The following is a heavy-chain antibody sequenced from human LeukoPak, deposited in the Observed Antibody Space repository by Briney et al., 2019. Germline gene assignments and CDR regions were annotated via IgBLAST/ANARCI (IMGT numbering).Heavy chain of an antibody. V-gene: IGHV3-7*05. J-gene: IGHJ4*02. Sequence: PGGSLRLSCAASGFTFSRYWMTWVRQAPGKGLEWVANIKEDGTKTYNVDSVKGRFTISRDNAQNSLYLQMNSLTPEDTAVYFCARGEAFCDYWGQGALVTVSS. CDR3: ARGEAFCDY. CDR1: GFTFSRYW. CDR2: IKEDGTKT.